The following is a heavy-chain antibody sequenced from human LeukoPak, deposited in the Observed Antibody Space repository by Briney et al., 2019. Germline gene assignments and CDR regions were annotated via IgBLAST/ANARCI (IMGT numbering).Heavy chain of an antibody. Sequence: PSETLSLTCTVSGGSISSYYWSWIRQPPGKGLEWIGYIYYSGSTNYNPSLKSRVTISVDTSKNQFSLKLSSVTAADTAVYYCAREVEMATKTWHWYFDLWGRGTLVTVSS. CDR3: AREVEMATKTWHWYFDL. D-gene: IGHD5-24*01. J-gene: IGHJ2*01. CDR2: IYYSGST. CDR1: GGSISSYY. V-gene: IGHV4-59*01.